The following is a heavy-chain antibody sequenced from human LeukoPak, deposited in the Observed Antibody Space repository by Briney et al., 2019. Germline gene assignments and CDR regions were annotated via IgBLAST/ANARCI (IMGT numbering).Heavy chain of an antibody. CDR1: GYTFTSYG. J-gene: IGHJ5*02. CDR2: ISAYNGNT. D-gene: IGHD3-10*01. CDR3: ARSTMVRGAHYWFDP. Sequence: ASVKVSCKASGYTFTSYGISWVRQAPGQGPEGMGWISAYNGNTNYAQKLQGRVTMTTDTSTSTAYMELRSLRSDDTAVYYCARSTMVRGAHYWFDPWGQGTLVTVSS. V-gene: IGHV1-18*01.